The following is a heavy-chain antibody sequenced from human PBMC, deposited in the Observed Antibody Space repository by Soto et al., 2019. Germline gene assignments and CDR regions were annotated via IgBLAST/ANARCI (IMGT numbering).Heavy chain of an antibody. V-gene: IGHV3-23*01. Sequence: GGSLRLSCAASGFTFSRYAMSWVRQAPGKGLEWVSAISGSGGSTYYADSVKGRFTISRDNSKNTLYLQMNSLRAEDTAVYYCAKVPSRYYGMDVWGQGTTVTVSS. CDR2: ISGSGGST. J-gene: IGHJ6*02. CDR3: AKVPSRYYGMDV. CDR1: GFTFSRYA.